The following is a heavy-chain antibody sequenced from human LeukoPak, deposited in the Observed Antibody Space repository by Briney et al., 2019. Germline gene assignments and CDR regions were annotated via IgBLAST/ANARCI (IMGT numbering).Heavy chain of an antibody. CDR1: GASISSYY. Sequence: SETLSLTCTVSGASISSYYWGWIRQPPGKGLEWIGTIYYSGTTYSNPSLKSRVTISVDTSKNQFSLKLNSVTTTDTAVYYCARHETSNYVPDWFDPWGQGILVTVSS. D-gene: IGHD3-10*02. J-gene: IGHJ5*02. CDR3: ARHETSNYVPDWFDP. CDR2: IYYSGTT. V-gene: IGHV4-59*04.